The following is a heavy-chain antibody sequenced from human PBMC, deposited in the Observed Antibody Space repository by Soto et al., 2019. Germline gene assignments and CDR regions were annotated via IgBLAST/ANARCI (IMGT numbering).Heavy chain of an antibody. J-gene: IGHJ6*02. CDR1: GGTFSSYA. CDR2: IIPIFGTA. D-gene: IGHD3-3*01. CDR3: ARTERNDDFWSGYPNYYYYGMDV. Sequence: QVQLVQSGAEVKKPGSSVKVSCKASGGTFSSYAISWVRQAPGHGLEWLGNIIPIFGTANYAQKFQGRVTITADESTSTAFMELSSLSSEDTAVYYCARTERNDDFWSGYPNYYYYGMDVWGQGTTVTVYS. V-gene: IGHV1-69*18.